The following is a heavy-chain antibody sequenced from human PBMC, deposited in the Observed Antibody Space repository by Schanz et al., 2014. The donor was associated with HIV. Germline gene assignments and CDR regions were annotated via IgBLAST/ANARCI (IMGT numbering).Heavy chain of an antibody. J-gene: IGHJ3*01. Sequence: VQLVESGGGLVQPGGSLRLSCAASGFTFSSYWMTWVRQAPGKGLEMVANMNQDGSRKYYVDSVKGRFTISRDNSKNTLFLLMNSLTIEDTGRYYCVKPEEGAFEVWGLGTMVSVSS. CDR3: VKPEEGAFEV. V-gene: IGHV3-7*01. CDR2: MNQDGSRK. CDR1: GFTFSSYW.